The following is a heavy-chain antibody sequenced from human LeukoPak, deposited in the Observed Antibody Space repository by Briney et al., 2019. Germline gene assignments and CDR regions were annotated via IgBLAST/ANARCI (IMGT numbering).Heavy chain of an antibody. Sequence: SETLSLTCAVSGYSISSGYYWSWIRQPPGKGLEWIGYIYYSGSTNYNPSLKSRVTISVDTSKNQFSLKLSSVTAADTAVYYCARAKACSSTTCPSDIWGLGTMVTVSS. CDR3: ARAKACSSTTCPSDI. CDR1: GYSISSGYY. D-gene: IGHD2-2*01. V-gene: IGHV4-61*01. CDR2: IYYSGST. J-gene: IGHJ3*02.